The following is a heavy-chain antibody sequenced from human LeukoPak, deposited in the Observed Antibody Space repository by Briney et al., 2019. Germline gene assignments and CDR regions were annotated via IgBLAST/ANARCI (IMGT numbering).Heavy chain of an antibody. D-gene: IGHD6-19*01. Sequence: SETLSLTCAVYGGSFSGYYWSWIRQPPGKGLEWIGEINHSGSTNYNPSLKSRVTISVDTSKNQFSLKLSSVTAADTAVYYCARRGYSSGWYLMGFDYWGQGTLVTVSS. CDR2: INHSGST. V-gene: IGHV4-34*01. CDR3: ARRGYSSGWYLMGFDY. CDR1: GGSFSGYY. J-gene: IGHJ4*02.